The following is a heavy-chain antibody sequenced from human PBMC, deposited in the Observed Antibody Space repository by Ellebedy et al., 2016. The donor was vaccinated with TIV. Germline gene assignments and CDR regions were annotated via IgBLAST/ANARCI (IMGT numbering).Heavy chain of an antibody. CDR2: ISTYYGNT. D-gene: IGHD3-22*01. CDR3: ARGGYSRPWGFHS. J-gene: IGHJ4*02. Sequence: ASVKVSXKASGYIFTSYGISWVRQAPGQGLEWMGWISTYYGNTNYAQKVQGRVTMTTDTSTSTAYMELRSLRSDDTAVYYCARGGYSRPWGFHSWGQGSLVTVSS. CDR1: GYIFTSYG. V-gene: IGHV1-18*01.